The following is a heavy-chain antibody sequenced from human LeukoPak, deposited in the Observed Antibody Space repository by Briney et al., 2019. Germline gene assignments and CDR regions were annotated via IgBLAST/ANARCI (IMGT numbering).Heavy chain of an antibody. J-gene: IGHJ5*02. V-gene: IGHV4-38-2*02. D-gene: IGHD5-18*01. Sequence: SETLSLTCAVSGYSISSGYYWGWIRQPPGKGLEWIGSIYHSGSTYYSPSLKSRVTISVDTSKNQFSLKLSSVTAADTAVYYCARDLRGYSYGPWFDPWGQGTLVTVSS. CDR2: IYHSGST. CDR3: ARDLRGYSYGPWFDP. CDR1: GYSISSGYY.